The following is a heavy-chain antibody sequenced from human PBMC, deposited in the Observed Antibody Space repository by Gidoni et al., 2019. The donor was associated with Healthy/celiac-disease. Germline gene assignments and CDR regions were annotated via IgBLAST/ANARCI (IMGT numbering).Heavy chain of an antibody. CDR1: VCSVSSGSYY. Sequence: QVQLQESGPGLVKPSETLSLTCTVSVCSVSSGSYYWSWIRQPPGKGLEWIGYIYYSGSTNYNPSLKSRVTISVDTSKNQFSLKLSSVTAADTAVYYCARDASSSWYRDAFDIWGQGTMVTVSS. V-gene: IGHV4-61*01. J-gene: IGHJ3*02. CDR3: ARDASSSWYRDAFDI. D-gene: IGHD6-13*01. CDR2: IYYSGST.